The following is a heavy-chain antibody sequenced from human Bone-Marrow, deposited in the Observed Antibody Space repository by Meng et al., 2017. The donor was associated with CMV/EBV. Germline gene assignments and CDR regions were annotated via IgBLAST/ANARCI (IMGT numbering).Heavy chain of an antibody. CDR1: GFTFSSYS. V-gene: IGHV3-48*04. Sequence: GESLKISCAASGFTFSSYSMNWVRQAPGKGLEWVSYISSSSSTIYYADSVKGRFTISRDNAKNSLYLQMNSLRAEDTAVYYCAIHCSSTSCNYYYYGMDVWGQGTTVTVSS. J-gene: IGHJ6*02. CDR2: ISSSSSTI. CDR3: AIHCSSTSCNYYYYGMDV. D-gene: IGHD2-2*01.